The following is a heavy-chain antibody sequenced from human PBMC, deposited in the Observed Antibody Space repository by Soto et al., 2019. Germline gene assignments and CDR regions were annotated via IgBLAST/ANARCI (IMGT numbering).Heavy chain of an antibody. CDR1: GFTFTNYW. Sequence: EVQLVQSGGGSVQPGGSLRLSCAASGFTFTNYWMHWVRQVPGKGLVWVSRIDGVGAGTSYSDSVRGRFTISRDNAENMLYLQMNSLRAEDTAVYYCTTVFEYWGLGTLVTVSS. V-gene: IGHV3-74*01. CDR3: TTVFEY. CDR2: IDGVGAGT. J-gene: IGHJ4*02.